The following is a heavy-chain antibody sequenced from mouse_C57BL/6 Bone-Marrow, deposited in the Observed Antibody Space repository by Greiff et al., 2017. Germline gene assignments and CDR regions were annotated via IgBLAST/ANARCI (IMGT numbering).Heavy chain of an antibody. V-gene: IGHV1-15*01. CDR2: IDPETGGT. D-gene: IGHD1-1*01. Sequence: VQLQQSGAELVRPGASVTLSCKASGYTFTDYEMHWVKQTPVHGLEWIGAIDPETGGTAYNQKFKGKAILTADKSSSTAYMELPSLTSEDSAVYYCTRPRATVVAPYAMDYWGQGTSVTVSS. CDR1: GYTFTDYE. CDR3: TRPRATVVAPYAMDY. J-gene: IGHJ4*01.